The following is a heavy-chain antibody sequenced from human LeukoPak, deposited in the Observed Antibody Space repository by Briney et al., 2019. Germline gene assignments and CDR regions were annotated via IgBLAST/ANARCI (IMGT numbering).Heavy chain of an antibody. D-gene: IGHD3-3*01. Sequence: SETLSLTCTVSGGSISSYYWSWIRQPPGKGLEWIGDIYYSGSTNYNPSLKSRVTISVDTSKNQFSLKLSSVTAADTAVYYCARDGAYYDFWSGPFDPWGQGTLVTVSS. J-gene: IGHJ5*02. CDR3: ARDGAYYDFWSGPFDP. CDR1: GGSISSYY. V-gene: IGHV4-59*01. CDR2: IYYSGST.